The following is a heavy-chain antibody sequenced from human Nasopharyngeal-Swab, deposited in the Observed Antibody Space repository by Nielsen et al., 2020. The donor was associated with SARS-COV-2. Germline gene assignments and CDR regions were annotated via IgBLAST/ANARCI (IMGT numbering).Heavy chain of an antibody. CDR2: IYYSGST. CDR3: ARSEAEDYSSSWYDY. Sequence: VRQAPGKGLEWIGSIYYSGSTYYNPSLKSRVTISVDTSKNQFSLKLSSVAAADTAVYYCARSEAEDYSSSWYDYWGRGTLVTVSS. D-gene: IGHD6-13*01. J-gene: IGHJ4*02. V-gene: IGHV4-39*01.